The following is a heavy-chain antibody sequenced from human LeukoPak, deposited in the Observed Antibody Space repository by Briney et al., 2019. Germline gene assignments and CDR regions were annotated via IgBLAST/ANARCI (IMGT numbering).Heavy chain of an antibody. V-gene: IGHV1-18*01. Sequence: ASVKVSCKASGYTFTSYGISWVRQAPGQGLEWMGWISAYNGNTNYAQKFQGRVTMTRDTSISTAYMELSRLRSDDTAVYYCARIWGIAAAGSNFDYWGQGTLVTVSS. J-gene: IGHJ4*02. CDR3: ARIWGIAAAGSNFDY. CDR2: ISAYNGNT. CDR1: GYTFTSYG. D-gene: IGHD6-13*01.